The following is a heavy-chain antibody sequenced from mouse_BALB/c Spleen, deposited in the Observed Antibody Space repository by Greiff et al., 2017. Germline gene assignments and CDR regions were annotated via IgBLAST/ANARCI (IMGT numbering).Heavy chain of an antibody. Sequence: SGPELVKPGASVKISCKASGYSFTGYYMHWVKQSHVKSLEWIGRINPYNGATSYNQNFKDKASLTVDKSSSTAYMELHSLTSEDSAVYYCAREEGNYRVWFAYWGQGTLVTVSS. CDR1: GYSFTGYY. D-gene: IGHD2-1*01. V-gene: IGHV1-31*01. CDR2: INPYNGAT. J-gene: IGHJ3*01. CDR3: AREEGNYRVWFAY.